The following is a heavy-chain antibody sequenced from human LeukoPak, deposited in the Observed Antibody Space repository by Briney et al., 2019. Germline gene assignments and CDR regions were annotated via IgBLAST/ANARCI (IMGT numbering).Heavy chain of an antibody. V-gene: IGHV3-21*04. Sequence: GGSLRLSCAASGFTFSSYSMNWVRQAPGKGLEWVSSISSSSSYIYYADSVKGRFIISRDNSKNTLYLQMNSLRAEDTAAYYCAKAPGHDFWSGYFHFDYWGQGTLVTVSS. CDR2: ISSSSSYI. CDR3: AKAPGHDFWSGYFHFDY. D-gene: IGHD3-3*01. J-gene: IGHJ4*02. CDR1: GFTFSSYS.